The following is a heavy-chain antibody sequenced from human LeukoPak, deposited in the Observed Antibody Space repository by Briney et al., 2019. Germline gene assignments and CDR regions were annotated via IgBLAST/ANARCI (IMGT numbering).Heavy chain of an antibody. CDR2: ISAGNGNT. J-gene: IGHJ4*02. CDR3: ARDSGSGSSDY. Sequence: ASVKVSCKASGYTFTSYAIHWVRQAPGQRLEWMGWISAGNGNTKYSQNFQGRVTFISNTSATTAFMELSSLRSENAAVYYCARDSGSGSSDYWGQATLVTVSS. D-gene: IGHD1-26*01. V-gene: IGHV1-3*01. CDR1: GYTFTSYA.